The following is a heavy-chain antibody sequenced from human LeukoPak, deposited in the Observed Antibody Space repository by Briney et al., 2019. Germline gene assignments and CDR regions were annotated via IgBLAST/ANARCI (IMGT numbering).Heavy chain of an antibody. CDR3: ARRLRSNWFDP. Sequence: PSGTLSLTCTVSGGSISSGDYYWSWIRQPPGKGLEWIGYIYYSGSTYYNPSLKSRVTISVDTSKNQFSLKLSSVTAADTAVYYCARRLRSNWFDPWGQGTLVTVSS. J-gene: IGHJ5*02. CDR2: IYYSGST. V-gene: IGHV4-30-4*01. D-gene: IGHD4-17*01. CDR1: GGSISSGDYY.